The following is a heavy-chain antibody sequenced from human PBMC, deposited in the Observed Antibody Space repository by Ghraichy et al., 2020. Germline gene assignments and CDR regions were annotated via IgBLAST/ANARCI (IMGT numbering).Heavy chain of an antibody. D-gene: IGHD2-21*01. V-gene: IGHV3-33*01. CDR2: IWYDGSNK. J-gene: IGHJ4*02. CDR1: GFTLSSYG. CDR3: ATPTGDWSY. Sequence: SCAASGFTLSSYGIHWVRQAPGKGLQWVAMIWYDGSNKYFADSVKGRFTISRDNTMSTVYLQMNSLGADDTALYYCATPTGDWSYWGQGTLVTVSS.